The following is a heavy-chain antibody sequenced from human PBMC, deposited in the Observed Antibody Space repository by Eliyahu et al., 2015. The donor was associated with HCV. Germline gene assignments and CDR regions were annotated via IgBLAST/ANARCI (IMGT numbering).Heavy chain of an antibody. CDR3: AKVLTSWYFDL. J-gene: IGHJ2*01. D-gene: IGHD4/OR15-4a*01. V-gene: IGHV3-23*01. Sequence: EVQLLESGGGLIQPGGXLRLSXAAXGFTFSTYDXGWVRLAPGKGLQWVSAISYGGGSTYADSAKGRFTISRDNSKNVLFLQMNSLRADDTAVYFCAKVLTSWYFDLWGRGTLVTVSS. CDR2: ISYGGGST. CDR1: GFTFSTYD.